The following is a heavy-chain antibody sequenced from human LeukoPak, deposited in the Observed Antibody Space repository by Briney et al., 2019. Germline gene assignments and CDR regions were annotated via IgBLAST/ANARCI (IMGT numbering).Heavy chain of an antibody. J-gene: IGHJ4*02. D-gene: IGHD3-9*01. V-gene: IGHV3-43D*03. Sequence: GGSLRLSCAASGFTFDDYAMHWVRQAPGKGLEWVSLISWDGGSTYYADSVKGRFTISRDNSKNSLYLQMNSLRAEDTALYYXAKDISXDXXTGYLXXYWGQGTLXXXXS. CDR3: AKDISXDXXTGYLXXY. CDR1: GFTFDDYA. CDR2: ISWDGGST.